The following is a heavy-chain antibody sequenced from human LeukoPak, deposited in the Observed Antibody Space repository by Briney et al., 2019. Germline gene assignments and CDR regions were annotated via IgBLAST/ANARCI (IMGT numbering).Heavy chain of an antibody. V-gene: IGHV3-9*03. CDR3: AKESEDYSNLLDY. J-gene: IGHJ4*02. CDR2: ISWNSGSI. Sequence: GGSLRLSCAASGFTFDDYAMHWVRQAPGKGLEWVSGISWNSGSIGYADSVKGRFTISRDNAKNSLYLQMNSLRAEDMALYYCAKESEDYSNLLDYWGQGTLVTVSS. CDR1: GFTFDDYA. D-gene: IGHD4-11*01.